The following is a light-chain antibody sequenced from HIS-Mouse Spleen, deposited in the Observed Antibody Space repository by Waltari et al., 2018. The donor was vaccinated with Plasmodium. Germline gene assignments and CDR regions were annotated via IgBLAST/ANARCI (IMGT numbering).Light chain of an antibody. J-gene: IGLJ3*02. CDR3: QSADSSGTPNWV. V-gene: IGLV3-25*03. CDR1: ALPKQY. CDR2: KDI. Sequence: SYELTQPPSVSVSPGQTARITCSGDALPKQYAYWYQQKQGQAPVLVRYKDIERPSGSPEGFSGSSSGTTVTLTISGVQAEDEADYYCQSADSSGTPNWVFGGGTKLTVL.